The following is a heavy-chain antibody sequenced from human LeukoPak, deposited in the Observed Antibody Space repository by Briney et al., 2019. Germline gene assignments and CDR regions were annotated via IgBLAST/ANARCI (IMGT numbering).Heavy chain of an antibody. J-gene: IGHJ4*02. CDR2: INSDGSST. CDR1: GFTFSSYW. CDR3: ASALGGQGGH. Sequence: GGSLGLSCAASGFTFSSYWMHWVRQAPGKGLVWVSRINSDGSSTSYADSVKGRFTISRDNAKNTLFLQMNSLRADDTAVYYCASALGGQGGHWGQGTLVTVSS. V-gene: IGHV3-74*01. D-gene: IGHD1-26*01.